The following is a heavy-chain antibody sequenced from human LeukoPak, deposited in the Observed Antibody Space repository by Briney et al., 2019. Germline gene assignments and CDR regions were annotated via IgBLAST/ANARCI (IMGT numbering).Heavy chain of an antibody. V-gene: IGHV3-7*01. CDR2: IKKDGSEK. CDR3: ARVGLGVGSGRKASGLDP. D-gene: IGHD3-10*01. CDR1: GFTFSSYW. J-gene: IGHJ5*02. Sequence: GGSLRLSCAASGFTFSSYWMSWVRQAPGKGLEWVANIKKDGSEKYYVDSVKGRFTISRDNAKNSLYLQVSSLRGEDTAMYYCARVGLGVGSGRKASGLDPWGQGTLVIVSS.